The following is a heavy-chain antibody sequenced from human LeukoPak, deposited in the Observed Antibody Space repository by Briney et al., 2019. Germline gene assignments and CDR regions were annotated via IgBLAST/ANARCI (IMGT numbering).Heavy chain of an antibody. D-gene: IGHD3-16*02. CDR3: ARDGKGDYVWGSYRFHNWFDP. Sequence: SQTLSLTCAISGDSVSSNSAAWNWIRQSPSRGLEWLGRIYYRSKWYNDYAVSVKSRITINPDTSKNQFSLQLNSVTPEDTAVYYCARDGKGDYVWGSYRFHNWFDPWGQGTLVTVSS. CDR1: GDSVSSNSAA. J-gene: IGHJ5*02. V-gene: IGHV6-1*01. CDR2: IYYRSKWYN.